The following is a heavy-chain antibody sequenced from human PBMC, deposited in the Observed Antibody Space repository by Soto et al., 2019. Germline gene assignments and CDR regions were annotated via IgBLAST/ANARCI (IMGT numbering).Heavy chain of an antibody. Sequence: VKVSCKASGGTFSSYAISWVRQAPGQGLEWTGGIIPIFGTANYAQKFQDRLKITRDTSTNTVFLEVRSLTSEDTAFYYCAREVQGITSFDYWGQGTLVTVSS. V-gene: IGHV1-69*13. D-gene: IGHD3-10*01. CDR3: AREVQGITSFDY. J-gene: IGHJ4*02. CDR2: IIPIFGTA. CDR1: GGTFSSYA.